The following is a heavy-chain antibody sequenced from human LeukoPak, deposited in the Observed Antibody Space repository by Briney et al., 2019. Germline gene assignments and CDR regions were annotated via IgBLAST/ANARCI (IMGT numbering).Heavy chain of an antibody. V-gene: IGHV4-59*01. CDR1: GGSISSYY. Sequence: PSETLSLTCTVSGGSISSYYWSWIRQPPGKGLEWIGYIYYSGSTNYNPSLKSRVTISVDTSKNQFSLKLSSVTAADTAVCYCASSTSRIAPFDYWGQGTLVTVSS. CDR2: IYYSGST. CDR3: ASSTSRIAPFDY. J-gene: IGHJ4*02. D-gene: IGHD2-21*01.